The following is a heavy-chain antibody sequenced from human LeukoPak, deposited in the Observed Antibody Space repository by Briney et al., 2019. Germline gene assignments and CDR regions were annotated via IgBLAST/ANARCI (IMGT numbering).Heavy chain of an antibody. CDR2: IYGDGSFT. Sequence: GGSLRLSCAASGFTFSNFWMHWVRQAPGKGLVWVALIYGDGSFTRYADSVKGRFTISRDNAKNSLYLQMNSLRAEDTALYHCARRGYSGYDDAFDIWGQGTMVTVSS. CDR3: ARRGYSGYDDAFDI. V-gene: IGHV3-74*01. D-gene: IGHD5-12*01. J-gene: IGHJ3*02. CDR1: GFTFSNFW.